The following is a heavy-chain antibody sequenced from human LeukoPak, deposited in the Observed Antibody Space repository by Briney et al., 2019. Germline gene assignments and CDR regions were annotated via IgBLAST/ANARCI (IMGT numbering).Heavy chain of an antibody. V-gene: IGHV4-34*01. CDR2: INHSGST. J-gene: IGHJ4*02. Sequence: PSETLSLTCAVSGGFISSYYWSWIRQPPGKGLEWIGEINHSGSTNYNPSLKSRVSISVDSSKNQFSLKVSSVTAADTAVYYCARGSDTAAGLYWGQGTLVTVSS. CDR3: ARGSDTAAGLY. CDR1: GGFISSYY. D-gene: IGHD6-13*01.